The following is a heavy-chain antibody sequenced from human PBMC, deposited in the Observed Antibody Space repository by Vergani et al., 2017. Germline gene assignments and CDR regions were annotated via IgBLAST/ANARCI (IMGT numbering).Heavy chain of an antibody. CDR1: GFTVSSNY. D-gene: IGHD6-6*01. J-gene: IGHJ6*03. CDR3: AREGHSSSSERSVIYYYYYYMDV. V-gene: IGHV3-53*01. Sequence: EVQLVESGGGLIQPGGSLRLSCAASGFTVSSNYMSWVRQAPGKGLEWVSVIYSGGSTYYADSVKGRFTISRDNSKNTLYLQMNSLRAEDTAVYYCAREGHSSSSERSVIYYYYYYMDVWGKGTTVTVSS. CDR2: IYSGGST.